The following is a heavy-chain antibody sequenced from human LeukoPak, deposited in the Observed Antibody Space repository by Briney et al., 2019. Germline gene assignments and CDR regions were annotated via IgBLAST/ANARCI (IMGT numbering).Heavy chain of an antibody. V-gene: IGHV3-30*18. CDR1: GFAFTTYA. Sequence: GGSLRLSCAASGFAFTTYAMHWVRQAPGRGLEWVAVISYDGSIKYYADSVKGRFTISRDNSKNTLYLQMNSLRAEDTPVYYCANLHDYWGQGTLVTVSS. CDR3: ANLHDY. CDR2: ISYDGSIK. J-gene: IGHJ4*02.